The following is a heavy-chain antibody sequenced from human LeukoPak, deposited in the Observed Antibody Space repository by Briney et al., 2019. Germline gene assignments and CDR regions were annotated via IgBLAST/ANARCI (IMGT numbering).Heavy chain of an antibody. V-gene: IGHV3-30*04. Sequence: PGGSLRLSCATSGFTFSSYAMRWVRQAPGKGLEWVALITNDEIYEYYAESVKGRFIISRDNSKNTLYLQLNSLRLEDTAVYYCTLTTFGVVYYFDYWDEGTLVTVS. J-gene: IGHJ4*02. CDR3: TLTTFGVVYYFDY. CDR2: ITNDEIYE. D-gene: IGHD1-1*01. CDR1: GFTFSSYA.